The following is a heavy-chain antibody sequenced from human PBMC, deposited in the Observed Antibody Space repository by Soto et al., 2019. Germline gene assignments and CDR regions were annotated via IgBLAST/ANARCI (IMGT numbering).Heavy chain of an antibody. Sequence: GGSLRLSCAASGFTFSSYAMSWVRQAPGKGLEWVSAISGSGGSTYYADSVKGRFTISRDNSKNTLYLQMNSLRAEDTAVYYCAKDWDYGEDEDGGGLFDPWGQGTLVTVSS. CDR1: GFTFSSYA. D-gene: IGHD4-17*01. CDR2: ISGSGGST. J-gene: IGHJ5*02. CDR3: AKDWDYGEDEDGGGLFDP. V-gene: IGHV3-23*01.